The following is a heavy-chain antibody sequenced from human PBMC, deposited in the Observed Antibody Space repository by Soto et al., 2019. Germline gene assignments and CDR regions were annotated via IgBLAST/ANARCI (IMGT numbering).Heavy chain of an antibody. CDR3: ATDWGYTYGHAFDS. V-gene: IGHV3-21*01. J-gene: IGHJ4*02. D-gene: IGHD5-18*01. CDR1: GFTFSSYA. CDR2: ISSSSSYI. Sequence: GGSLRLSCAASGFTFSSYAMSWVRQAPGKGLEWVSSISSSSSYIYYADSVKGRFTISRDNAKNSLYLQMNSLRAEDTAVYYCATDWGYTYGHAFDSWGQGTLVTVS.